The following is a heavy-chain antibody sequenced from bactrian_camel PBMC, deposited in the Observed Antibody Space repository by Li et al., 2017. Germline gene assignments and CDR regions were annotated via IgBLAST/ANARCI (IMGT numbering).Heavy chain of an antibody. V-gene: IGHV3S55*01. CDR3: AAHKFGCRGNVRRTTYDY. CDR1: GDIIGRYC. Sequence: VQLVESGGGSVQVGGSLRLSCVASGDIIGRYCMGWFRQIPDREREGVAGIESDGSTSYADSVKGRFTISQDSAKNILYLQMHSLKPEDTAMYYCAAHKFGCRGNVRRTTYDYWGQGTQVTVS. D-gene: IGHD3*01. CDR2: IESDGST. J-gene: IGHJ4*01.